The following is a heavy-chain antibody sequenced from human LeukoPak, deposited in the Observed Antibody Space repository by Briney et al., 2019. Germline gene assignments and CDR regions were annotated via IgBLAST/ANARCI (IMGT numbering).Heavy chain of an antibody. CDR2: IIPIFGTA. CDR3: AICDYYDSSGYCCFDY. D-gene: IGHD3-22*01. CDR1: GGTFSSYA. Sequence: SVKVSFKASGGTFSSYAISWVRQAPGQGLEWMGGIIPIFGTANYAQKFQGRVTITTVESKSTAYLELSSLRSEDTAVEYCAICDYYDSSGYCCFDYWGQGTLVTVSS. V-gene: IGHV1-69*05. J-gene: IGHJ4*02.